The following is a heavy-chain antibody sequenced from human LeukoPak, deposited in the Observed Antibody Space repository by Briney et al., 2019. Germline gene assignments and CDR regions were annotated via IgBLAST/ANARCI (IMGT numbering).Heavy chain of an antibody. Sequence: GGSLRLSCAASGYTFSHYSVNWVRQAPGKGLEWVSSISSTSDYIYYADSVKGRFTISRDNTKSSLYLQMNSLRAEDTAVYYCVSGNDPDSTWENYRLDAFDIWGKGTTVIVSS. CDR3: VSGNDPDSTWENYRLDAFDI. D-gene: IGHD3-16*02. J-gene: IGHJ3*02. V-gene: IGHV3-21*01. CDR1: GYTFSHYS. CDR2: ISSTSDYI.